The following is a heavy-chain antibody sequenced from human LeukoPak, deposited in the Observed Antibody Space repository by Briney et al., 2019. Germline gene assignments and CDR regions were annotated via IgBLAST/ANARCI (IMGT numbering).Heavy chain of an antibody. D-gene: IGHD2-15*01. CDR2: INPNSGGT. CDR3: ARDHGVVAAYPDYYYMDV. J-gene: IGHJ6*03. Sequence: ASVKVSCKASGYTFTGYYMHWVRQAPGQGLEWMGRINPNSGGTNYAQKFQGRVTMTRDTSISTAYMELSRLRSDDTAVYYCARDHGVVAAYPDYYYMDVWGKGTMVTVSS. CDR1: GYTFTGYY. V-gene: IGHV1-2*06.